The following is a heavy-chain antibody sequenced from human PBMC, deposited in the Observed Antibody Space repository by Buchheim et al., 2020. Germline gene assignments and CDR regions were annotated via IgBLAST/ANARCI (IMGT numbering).Heavy chain of an antibody. J-gene: IGHJ6*02. CDR2: INPNSGGT. D-gene: IGHD1-26*01. Sequence: QVQLVQSGAEEKKPGASVKVSCKASGYTFTGYYMHWVRQAPGQGLEWMGRINPNSGGTNYAQKFQGRVTMTRDTSISTAYMELSRLRSDDTAVYYCARRKAVGATTTYDYYYGMDVWGQGTT. CDR1: GYTFTGYY. V-gene: IGHV1-2*06. CDR3: ARRKAVGATTTYDYYYGMDV.